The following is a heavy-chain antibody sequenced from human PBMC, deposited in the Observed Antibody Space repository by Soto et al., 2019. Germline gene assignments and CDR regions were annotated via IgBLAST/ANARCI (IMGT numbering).Heavy chain of an antibody. CDR3: AKDALLRAGTYYFDY. V-gene: IGHV3-30*18. CDR1: GFTFSSYG. Sequence: PGGSLRLSCAASGFTFSSYGMHWVRQAPGKGLEWVAVISYDGSNKYYADSVKGRFTISRDNSKNTLYLQMNSLRAEDTAVYYCAKDALLRAGTYYFDYWGQGTLVTVSS. CDR2: ISYDGSNK. J-gene: IGHJ4*02. D-gene: IGHD3-3*01.